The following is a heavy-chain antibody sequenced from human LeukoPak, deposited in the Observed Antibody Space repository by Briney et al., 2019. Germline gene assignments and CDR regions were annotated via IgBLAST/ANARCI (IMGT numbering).Heavy chain of an antibody. Sequence: RGESLKISCEGSGYRFTNYWISWVRQMPGKGLEWMGRIDPSDSYTDYSPSFQGHVTFSADKSITTAYLQWSSLRASDTAMYYCATLILRAAPYYLDYWGQGTLVTVSS. V-gene: IGHV5-10-1*01. CDR2: IDPSDSYT. D-gene: IGHD3-16*01. J-gene: IGHJ4*02. CDR3: ATLILRAAPYYLDY. CDR1: GYRFTNYW.